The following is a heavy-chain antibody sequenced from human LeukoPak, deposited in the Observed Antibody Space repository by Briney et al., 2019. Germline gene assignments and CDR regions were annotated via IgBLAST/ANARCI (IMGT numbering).Heavy chain of an antibody. CDR1: GGSISSSSYY. J-gene: IGHJ6*03. D-gene: IGHD2-15*01. CDR3: ARPGRSPRYYMDV. CDR2: IYYSGST. V-gene: IGHV4-39*01. Sequence: SETLSLTCTVSGGSISSSSYYWGWIRQPPGKGQEWIVSIYYSGSTYYNPSLKSRVTISVDTSKNQFSLRLSSVTAADTAVYYCARPGRSPRYYMDVWGKGTTVTVSS.